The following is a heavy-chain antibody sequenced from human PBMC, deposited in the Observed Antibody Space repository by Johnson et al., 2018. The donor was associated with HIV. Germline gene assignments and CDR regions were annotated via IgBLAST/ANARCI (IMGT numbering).Heavy chain of an antibody. Sequence: VQLVESGGGVVRPGGSLRLSCAASGFTVSSYYMSWVRQAPGKGLEWVANIRQDGGERYYVDSVKGRFTISRDNSKNTLYLQMNSLRAEDTAVYYCATVDRWGWGGDAFDIWGQGTIVTVSS. J-gene: IGHJ3*02. CDR1: GFTVSSYY. V-gene: IGHV3-7*02. CDR2: IRQDGGER. D-gene: IGHD3-16*01. CDR3: ATVDRWGWGGDAFDI.